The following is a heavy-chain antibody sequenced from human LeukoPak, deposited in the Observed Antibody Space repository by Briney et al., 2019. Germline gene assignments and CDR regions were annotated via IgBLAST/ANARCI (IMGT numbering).Heavy chain of an antibody. Sequence: SQTLSLTCTVSGGSISSGGYYWSWIRQHPGKGLEWIGYIYYSGSTYYNPSLKSRVTISVDTSKNQFSLKLSSVTAADTAVYYCARDATTYYDILTGYASPRDAFDIWGQGTMVTVSS. V-gene: IGHV4-31*03. CDR2: IYYSGST. CDR3: ARDATTYYDILTGYASPRDAFDI. D-gene: IGHD3-9*01. CDR1: GGSISSGGYY. J-gene: IGHJ3*02.